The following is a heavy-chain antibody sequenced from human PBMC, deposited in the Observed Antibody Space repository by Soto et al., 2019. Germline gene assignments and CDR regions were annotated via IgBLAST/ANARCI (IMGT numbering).Heavy chain of an antibody. V-gene: IGHV4-31*03. D-gene: IGHD4-17*01. Sequence: TSETLSLTCTVSGGSIISGGYYWSLIRQHPGKGLEWIGYIYYSGSTYYNPSLKSRVTISVDTSKNQFSLKLSSVTAADTAVYYCARVDHGDLRFDYWGQGTLVTVSS. CDR2: IYYSGST. CDR1: GGSIISGGYY. CDR3: ARVDHGDLRFDY. J-gene: IGHJ4*02.